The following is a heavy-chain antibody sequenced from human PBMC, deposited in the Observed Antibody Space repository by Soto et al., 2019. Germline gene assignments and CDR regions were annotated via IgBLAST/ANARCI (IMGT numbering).Heavy chain of an antibody. CDR2: ISAYNGNT. J-gene: IGHJ5*02. CDR3: ATHKDYYDSSGYHH. D-gene: IGHD3-22*01. V-gene: IGHV1-18*04. CDR1: GYTFTSYG. Sequence: ASVKVSCKASGYTFTSYGISWVRQAPGQGPEWMGWISAYNGNTNYAQKLQGRVTMTTDTSTSTAYMELRSLRSDDTAVYYCATHKDYYDSSGYHHWGQGTLVTVSS.